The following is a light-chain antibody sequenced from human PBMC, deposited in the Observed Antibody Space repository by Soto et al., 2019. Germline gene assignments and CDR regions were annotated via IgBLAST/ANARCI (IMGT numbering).Light chain of an antibody. CDR3: SSYTSSSTGV. Sequence: QSALTQPASVSGSPGQSITISCTGTSSDVGGYNYVSWYQQHPGKAPKLMIYEVSNRPSGVSNRFSGSKSGNTASLTISGLQAEDEAYYYCSSYTSSSTGVFGTGTKPTVL. CDR2: EVS. V-gene: IGLV2-14*01. CDR1: SSDVGGYNY. J-gene: IGLJ1*01.